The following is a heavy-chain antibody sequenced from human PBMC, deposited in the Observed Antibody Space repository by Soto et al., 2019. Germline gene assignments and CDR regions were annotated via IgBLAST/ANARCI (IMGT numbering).Heavy chain of an antibody. Sequence: EVQLVESGGGLVQPGGSLRLSCAASGFTFSSYWMHWVRQAPGKGLVWVSRINSDGSSTSYADSVKGRFTISRDNAKNTLYLQMNSLRAEDTAVYYCARGSMVHAIQGGYFDYWGQGTLVTVSS. J-gene: IGHJ4*02. CDR2: INSDGSST. CDR3: ARGSMVHAIQGGYFDY. D-gene: IGHD2-8*01. CDR1: GFTFSSYW. V-gene: IGHV3-74*01.